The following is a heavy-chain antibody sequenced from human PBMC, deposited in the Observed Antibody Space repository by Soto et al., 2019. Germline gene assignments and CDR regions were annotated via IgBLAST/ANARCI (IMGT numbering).Heavy chain of an antibody. J-gene: IGHJ4*02. Sequence: QVQLVESGGGVVQPGRSLRLSCAASGFTFSSYGMHWVRQAPGKGLGWVAVISYDGSNKYYADSVKGRFTISRDNSKNTLYLQMNSLRAEDTAVYYCAKEGGRAVTTILPDYWVQGTLVTVSS. CDR1: GFTFSSYG. D-gene: IGHD4-17*01. V-gene: IGHV3-30*18. CDR2: ISYDGSNK. CDR3: AKEGGRAVTTILPDY.